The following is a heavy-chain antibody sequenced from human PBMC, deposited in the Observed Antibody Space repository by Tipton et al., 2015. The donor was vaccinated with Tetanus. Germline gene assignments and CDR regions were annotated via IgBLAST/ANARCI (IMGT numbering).Heavy chain of an antibody. V-gene: IGHV3-7*01. D-gene: IGHD2-2*01. CDR2: IKPDGSGK. CDR3: ARYVATRTIGY. J-gene: IGHJ4*02. CDR1: GFTFSNYW. Sequence: SLRLSCAASGFTFSNYWMSWVRQVPGKGLEWMGNIKPDGSGKYYVDSVKGRFTISRDNAKNSLYLQMNSLRPEDTAVYYCARYVATRTIGYWGQGSLVTVSS.